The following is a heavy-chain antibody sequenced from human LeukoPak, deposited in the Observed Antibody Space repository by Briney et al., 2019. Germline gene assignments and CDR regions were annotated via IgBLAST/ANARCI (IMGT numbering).Heavy chain of an antibody. CDR2: ISYDGSNK. V-gene: IGHV3-30*04. CDR1: GFTFSSYA. CDR3: AKEGGSGSYSTGYYFDY. Sequence: GGSLRLSCAASGFTFSSYAMHWVRQAPGKGLEWVAVISYDGSNKYYADSVKGRFTISRDNSKNTLYLQMNSLRAEDTAVYYCAKEGGSGSYSTGYYFDYWGQGTLVTVSS. D-gene: IGHD3-10*01. J-gene: IGHJ4*02.